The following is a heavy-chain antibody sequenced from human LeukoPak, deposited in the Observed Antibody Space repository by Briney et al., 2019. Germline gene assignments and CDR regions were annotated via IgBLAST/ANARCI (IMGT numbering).Heavy chain of an antibody. CDR3: ARGYSSSWLYYFDY. D-gene: IGHD6-13*01. Sequence: GRSLRLSCAASGFTFSSYAMHWVRQAPGKGLEGGAVISYDGSNKYYADSVKGRFTISRDNSKNTLYLQMNSLRAEDTAVYYCARGYSSSWLYYFDYWGQGTLVTVSS. CDR2: ISYDGSNK. V-gene: IGHV3-30*04. J-gene: IGHJ4*02. CDR1: GFTFSSYA.